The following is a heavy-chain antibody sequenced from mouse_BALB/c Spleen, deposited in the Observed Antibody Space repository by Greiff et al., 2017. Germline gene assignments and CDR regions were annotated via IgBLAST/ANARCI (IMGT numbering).Heavy chain of an antibody. CDR2: IYPGDGDT. J-gene: IGHJ4*01. CDR1: GYTFTSYW. V-gene: IGHV1-87*01. D-gene: IGHD1-1*01. CDR3: ARDYYGSSPYYAMDY. Sequence: QVQLQQSGAELARPGASVKLSCKASGYTFTSYWMQWVKQRPGQGLEWIGAIYPGDGDTRYTQKFKGKATLTADKSSSTAYMQLSSLASEDSAVYYCARDYYGSSPYYAMDYWGQGTSVTVSS.